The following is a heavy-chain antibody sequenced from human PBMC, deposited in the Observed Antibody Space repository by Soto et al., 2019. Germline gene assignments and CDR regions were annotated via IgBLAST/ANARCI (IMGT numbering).Heavy chain of an antibody. V-gene: IGHV1-2*02. CDR3: ARGDYGTGGYPFPYFDY. Sequence: HAHLVQSGAEVKRPGASLKVSCKASGYSFTGYYIHWVRQAPGQGLEWMGWINPDSGATNYAQNFQGRVTLTSDTSISTASMDLTSPTSDDTAVYYCARGDYGTGGYPFPYFDYWGQGTLVIVSS. CDR1: GYSFTGYY. J-gene: IGHJ4*02. CDR2: INPDSGAT. D-gene: IGHD2-8*02.